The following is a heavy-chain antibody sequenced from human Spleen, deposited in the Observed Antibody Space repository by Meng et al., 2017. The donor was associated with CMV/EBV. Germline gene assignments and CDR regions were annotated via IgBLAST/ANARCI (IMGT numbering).Heavy chain of an antibody. V-gene: IGHV1-2*02. CDR1: GYSFTAYY. CDR2: INPNNGAT. D-gene: IGHD2-2*01. CDR3: ARGDIVVVPAALYYFDY. J-gene: IGHJ4*02. Sequence: ASVKVSCKASGYSFTAYYLHWVRQVPGQGLEWMAWINPNNGATEYAQKFQGRVTMTRDTSISTAYMELSRLRSDDTAVYYCARGDIVVVPAALYYFDYWGQGTLVTVSS.